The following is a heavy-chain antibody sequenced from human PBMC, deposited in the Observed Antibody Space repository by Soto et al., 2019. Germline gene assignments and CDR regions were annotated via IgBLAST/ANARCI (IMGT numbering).Heavy chain of an antibody. CDR1: GGSFSGYY. V-gene: IGHV4-34*01. CDR3: ARGRVATILQHRYGDYGPQGWFDP. J-gene: IGHJ5*02. CDR2: INHSGST. D-gene: IGHD4-17*01. Sequence: SETLSLTCAVYGGSFSGYYWSWIRQPPGKGLEWIGEINHSGSTNYNPSLKSRVTISVDTSKNQFSLKLSFVTAADTAVYYCARGRVATILQHRYGDYGPQGWFDPWGQGTLVTVSS.